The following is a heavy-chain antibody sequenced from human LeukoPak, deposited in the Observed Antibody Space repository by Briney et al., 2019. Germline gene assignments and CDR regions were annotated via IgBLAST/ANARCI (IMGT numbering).Heavy chain of an antibody. CDR1: GGTFSSYA. CDR2: IIPIFGTA. Sequence: ASVKVSCKASGGTFSSYAISWVRQAPGQGREWMGGIIPIFGTANYAQKFQGRVTITTDESTSTAYMELSSLRSEDTAVYYCARDLGPIVGATDWFDPWGQGTLVTVSP. D-gene: IGHD1-26*01. V-gene: IGHV1-69*05. J-gene: IGHJ5*02. CDR3: ARDLGPIVGATDWFDP.